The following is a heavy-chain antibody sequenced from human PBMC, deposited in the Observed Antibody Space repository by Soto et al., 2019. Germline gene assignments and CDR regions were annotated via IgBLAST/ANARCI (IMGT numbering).Heavy chain of an antibody. V-gene: IGHV1-46*01. CDR2: INPNGGIT. J-gene: IGHJ4*02. CDR1: GYTFTHYY. CDR3: TTSVNPAMAFDY. D-gene: IGHD5-18*01. Sequence: RASVKVSCKASGYTFTHYYIHWVRQAPGQGLEWMGRINPNGGITTYAQKFRAGFTMTRDTSTSTVYLELSSLRSEDSAIYYCTTSVNPAMAFDYWGQGTLVPVSS.